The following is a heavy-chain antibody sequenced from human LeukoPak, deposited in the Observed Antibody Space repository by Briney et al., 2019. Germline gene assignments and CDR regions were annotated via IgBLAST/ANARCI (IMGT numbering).Heavy chain of an antibody. D-gene: IGHD5-24*01. CDR3: ARESNERWLQFFDY. CDR1: GXSISSYY. CDR2: IYYSGST. J-gene: IGHJ4*02. Sequence: SETLSLTCTVSGXSISSYYWSWIRQPPGKGLEWIGYIYYSGSTNYNPSLKSRVTISVDTSKNQFSLKLSSVTAADTAVYYCARESNERWLQFFDYWGQGTLVTVSS. V-gene: IGHV4-59*01.